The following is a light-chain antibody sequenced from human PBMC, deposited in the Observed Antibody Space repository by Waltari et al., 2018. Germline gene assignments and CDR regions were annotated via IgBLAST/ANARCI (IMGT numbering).Light chain of an antibody. J-gene: IGLJ1*01. CDR1: SSNIWAGYD. CDR2: GHN. Sequence: QSVLTQPPSVSGAPGQRVSISCTGSSSNIWAGYDVHWYQQLPGTAPKLLIYGHNNRPSGVPDRFSGSKSGTSASLAITGLQAEDEADYYCQSYDSSLSGYVFGTGTKVTVL. CDR3: QSYDSSLSGYV. V-gene: IGLV1-40*01.